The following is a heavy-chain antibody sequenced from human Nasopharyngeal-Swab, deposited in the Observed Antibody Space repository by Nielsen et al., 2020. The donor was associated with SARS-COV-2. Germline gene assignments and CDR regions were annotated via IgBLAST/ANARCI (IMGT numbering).Heavy chain of an antibody. V-gene: IGHV3-7*01. CDR3: ARDGGSYNDY. Sequence: GESLKISCAASGFTFSNYWMSWVRQAPGKGLEWVANIKQDGSKKYYVDSVKGRFTISRDNAKNSLYLQMNSLRDEDTAVYYCARDGGSYNDYWGQGTLVTVSS. CDR1: GFTFSNYW. J-gene: IGHJ4*02. D-gene: IGHD1-26*01. CDR2: IKQDGSKK.